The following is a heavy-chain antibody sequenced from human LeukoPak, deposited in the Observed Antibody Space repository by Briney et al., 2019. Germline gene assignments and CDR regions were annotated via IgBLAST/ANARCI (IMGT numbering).Heavy chain of an antibody. D-gene: IGHD4-17*01. CDR2: ISYDGSNK. Sequence: GGSLRLSCAASGFTFSSYAMHWVRQAPGKGLGWVAVISYDGSNKYYADSVKGRFTISRDNSKNTLYLQMNSLRAEDTAVYYCARSATTVPACFDYWGQGTLVTVSS. V-gene: IGHV3-30*04. CDR1: GFTFSSYA. J-gene: IGHJ4*02. CDR3: ARSATTVPACFDY.